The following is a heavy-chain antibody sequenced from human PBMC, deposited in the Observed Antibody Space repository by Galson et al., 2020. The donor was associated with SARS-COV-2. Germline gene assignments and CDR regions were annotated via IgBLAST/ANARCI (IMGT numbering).Heavy chain of an antibody. CDR2: IYYSGST. V-gene: IGHV4-59*01. Sequence: ETSETLSLTCTVSGGSISSYYWSWIRQPPGKGLEWIGYIYYSGSTNYNPSLKSRVTISVDTSKNQFSLKLSSVTAADTAVYYCARDRTDPYYYYYGMDVWGQGTTVTVSS. J-gene: IGHJ6*02. CDR1: GGSISSYY. CDR3: ARDRTDPYYYYYGMDV.